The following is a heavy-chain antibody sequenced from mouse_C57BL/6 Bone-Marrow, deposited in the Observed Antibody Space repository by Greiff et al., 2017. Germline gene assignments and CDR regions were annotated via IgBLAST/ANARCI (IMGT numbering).Heavy chain of an antibody. CDR3: ALLYGSSSFAY. Sequence: VQLQQSGAELVKPGASVKLSCTASGFNIKDYYMHWVKQRTEQGLEWIGRIDPEDGETKYAPKFQSKATITADTSSNTAYLQLSSLTSEDTAVYYCALLYGSSSFAYWGQGTLVTVSA. D-gene: IGHD1-1*01. J-gene: IGHJ3*01. V-gene: IGHV14-2*01. CDR1: GFNIKDYY. CDR2: IDPEDGET.